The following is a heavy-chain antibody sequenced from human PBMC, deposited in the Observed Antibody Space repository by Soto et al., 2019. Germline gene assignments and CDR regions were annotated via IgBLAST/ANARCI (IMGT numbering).Heavy chain of an antibody. V-gene: IGHV2-5*02. J-gene: IGHJ4*02. CDR3: AHKGGGDRILDY. Sequence: QITLKESGPTLVKPTQTLTLTCTFSGFSLSTRGVGVGWIRQPPGKALEWLAIIYWDDDKRYSPSLKSRLTIPKDPPKNQVVLTMTNMDPGDTATYYCAHKGGGDRILDYWGQGTLVTVSS. D-gene: IGHD3-16*01. CDR2: IYWDDDK. CDR1: GFSLSTRGVG.